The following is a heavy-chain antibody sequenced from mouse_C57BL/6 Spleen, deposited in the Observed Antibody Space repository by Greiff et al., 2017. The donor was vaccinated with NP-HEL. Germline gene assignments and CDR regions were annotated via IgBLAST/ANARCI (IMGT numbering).Heavy chain of an antibody. CDR2: INPNNGGT. D-gene: IGHD1-1*02. V-gene: IGHV1-22*01. CDR3: AIGWLGRAMDY. CDR1: GYTFTDYN. J-gene: IGHJ4*01. Sequence: VQLQQSGPELVKPGASVKMSCKASGYTFTDYNMHWVKQSHGQSLEWIGYINPNNGGTSYNQQFKGKATLTVNKSSSTADMELRSLTSEDSAVYYCAIGWLGRAMDYWGQGTSVTVSS.